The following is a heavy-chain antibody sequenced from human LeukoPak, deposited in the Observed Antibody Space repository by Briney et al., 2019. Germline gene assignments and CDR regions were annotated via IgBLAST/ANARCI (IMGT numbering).Heavy chain of an antibody. J-gene: IGHJ5*02. CDR3: ARTNYGDSYWFDP. Sequence: PGGSLRLSCAASGFTVSSNYMSWVRQAPGKGLEWVSVIYSGGNTYYADSVKGRFTISRDNSKNTLYLQMNSLRAEDTAVYYCARTNYGDSYWFDPWGQGTLVTVSS. CDR1: GFTVSSNY. V-gene: IGHV3-53*01. D-gene: IGHD4-17*01. CDR2: IYSGGNT.